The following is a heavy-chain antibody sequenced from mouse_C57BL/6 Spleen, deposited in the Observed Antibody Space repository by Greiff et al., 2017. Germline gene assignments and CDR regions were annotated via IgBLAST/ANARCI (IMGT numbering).Heavy chain of an antibody. Sequence: QVQLKQSGAELVRPGASVKLSCKASGYTFTDYYINWVKQRPGQGLEWIARIYPGSGNTYYNEKFKGKGTLTAEKSSSTAYMQLSSLTSEDSAVYFCAREDRDYGSSYCAMDYWGQRTSVTISS. CDR2: IYPGSGNT. J-gene: IGHJ4*01. CDR3: AREDRDYGSSYCAMDY. D-gene: IGHD1-1*01. CDR1: GYTFTDYY. V-gene: IGHV1-76*01.